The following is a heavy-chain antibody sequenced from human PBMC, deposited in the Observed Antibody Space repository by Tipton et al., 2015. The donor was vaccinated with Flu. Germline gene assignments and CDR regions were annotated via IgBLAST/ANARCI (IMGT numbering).Heavy chain of an antibody. Sequence: LRLSCTVSGGSISSSSYYWGWIRQPPGKGLEWIGSIYYSGSTYFNPSLKSRVTISVDTSKNQFSLKLSSVTAADTAVYYCARDRLLWFGDRYGMDVWGHGTTFTVSS. CDR3: ARDRLLWFGDRYGMDV. CDR2: IYYSGST. V-gene: IGHV4-39*07. CDR1: GGSISSSSYY. J-gene: IGHJ6*02. D-gene: IGHD3-10*01.